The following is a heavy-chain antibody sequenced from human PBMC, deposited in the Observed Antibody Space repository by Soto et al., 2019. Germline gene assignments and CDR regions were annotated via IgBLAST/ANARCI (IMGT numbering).Heavy chain of an antibody. D-gene: IGHD3-22*01. V-gene: IGHV1-2*02. CDR3: ARGYDSSGYYLNWLEP. CDR1: GYAFTGYY. CDR2: INPNSGGT. J-gene: IGHJ5*02. Sequence: GASVKVSCKASGYAFTGYYMHWVRQAPGQGLEWMGWINPNSGGTNYAQKFQGRVTMTRDTSISTAYMELSRLRSDDTAVYYCARGYDSSGYYLNWLEPWGQGTMVTVSS.